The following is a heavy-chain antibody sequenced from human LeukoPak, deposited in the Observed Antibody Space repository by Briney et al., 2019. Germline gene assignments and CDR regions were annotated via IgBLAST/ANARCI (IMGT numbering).Heavy chain of an antibody. CDR1: GFTFSSYS. CDR2: ISSSSSYI. V-gene: IGHV3-21*04. Sequence: GGSLRLSCAASGFTFSSYSMNWVRQAPGKGLEWVSSISSSSSYIYYSDSVKGRFTISRDNSKNTLYLQMNSLRAEDTAVYYCARRAGAYSHPYDYWGQGTLVTVSS. D-gene: IGHD4/OR15-4a*01. J-gene: IGHJ4*02. CDR3: ARRAGAYSHPYDY.